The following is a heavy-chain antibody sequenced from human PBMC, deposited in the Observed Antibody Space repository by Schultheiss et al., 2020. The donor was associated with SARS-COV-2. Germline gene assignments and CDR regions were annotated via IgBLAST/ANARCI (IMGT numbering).Heavy chain of an antibody. J-gene: IGHJ1*01. CDR1: GFTFSSYE. V-gene: IGHV3-48*03. CDR3: ARGLGRVYPRSIVVVPAAGAEYFQH. CDR2: ISSSGSTI. Sequence: GGSLRLSCAASGFTFSSYEMNWVRQAPGKGLEWVSYISSSGSTIYYADSVKGRFTISRDNAKNSLYLQMNSLRAEDTAVYYCARGLGRVYPRSIVVVPAAGAEYFQHWGQGTLVTVSS. D-gene: IGHD2-2*01.